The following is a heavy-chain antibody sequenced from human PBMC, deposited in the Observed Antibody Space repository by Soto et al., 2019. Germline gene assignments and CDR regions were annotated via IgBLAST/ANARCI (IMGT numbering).Heavy chain of an antibody. V-gene: IGHV2-5*02. CDR2: IYCDDDK. Sequence: QITLKESGPTLVKPTQTLTLTCSFSGFSLSSVGVGVGWIRQPPGKALEWLALIYCDDDKRYSPSLKSRLTITKDTSKNPVVLTMTTSDPVDTATYYCAHTLDWGEGRFDYWGQGTLVTVSS. J-gene: IGHJ4*02. CDR1: GFSLSSVGVG. CDR3: AHTLDWGEGRFDY. D-gene: IGHD7-27*01.